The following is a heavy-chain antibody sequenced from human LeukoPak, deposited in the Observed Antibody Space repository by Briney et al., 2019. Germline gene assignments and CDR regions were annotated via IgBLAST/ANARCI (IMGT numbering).Heavy chain of an antibody. Sequence: GGSLRLSCAASGFTFSSYNMNWVRQAPGKRLEWVSSITSSSSYVFYADSVKGRFTISRDNAKNSLYLQMNSLRAEDTALYYCAREGPGDTAMVVFDYWGQGTLVTVSS. J-gene: IGHJ4*02. CDR3: AREGPGDTAMVVFDY. V-gene: IGHV3-21*04. D-gene: IGHD5-18*01. CDR2: ITSSSSYV. CDR1: GFTFSSYN.